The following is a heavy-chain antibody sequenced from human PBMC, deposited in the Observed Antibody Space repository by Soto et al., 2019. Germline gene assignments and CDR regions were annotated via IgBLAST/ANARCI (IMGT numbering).Heavy chain of an antibody. D-gene: IGHD3-9*01. V-gene: IGHV3-33*01. J-gene: IGHJ4*02. CDR2: IWYDGSKK. CDR3: GRDRGSNDVLTGYFDS. CDR1: GFTFSGYG. Sequence: GGSLRLSCAASGFTFSGYGMHWVRQAPGKGLEWVAMIWYDGSKKYYLDSVTGRFTVSRDNSKNTLYLQMNSLRAEDTAVYYCGRDRGSNDVLTGYFDSWSQGSLVTVSS.